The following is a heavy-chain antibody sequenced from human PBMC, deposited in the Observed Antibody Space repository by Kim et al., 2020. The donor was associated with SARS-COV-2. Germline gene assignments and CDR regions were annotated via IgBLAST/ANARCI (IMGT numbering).Heavy chain of an antibody. D-gene: IGHD3-10*01. Sequence: GGSLRLSCAASGFTFSSYAMSWVRQAPGKGLEWVSAISGSGGSTYYADSVKGRFTISRDNSKNTLYLQMNSLRAEDTAVYYCAKDMVRGMGGGYGMDVWGQGTTVTVSS. V-gene: IGHV3-23*01. CDR3: AKDMVRGMGGGYGMDV. CDR1: GFTFSSYA. J-gene: IGHJ6*02. CDR2: ISGSGGST.